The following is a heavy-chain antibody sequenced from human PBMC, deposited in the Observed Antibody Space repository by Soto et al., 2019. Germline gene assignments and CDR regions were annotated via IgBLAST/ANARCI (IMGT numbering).Heavy chain of an antibody. J-gene: IGHJ4*02. Sequence: EVQLEESGGGLVQPGGSLRLSCTASKFFISSSWMSWVRQAPGKGLEWVANIKEDGGLRRYVDSVKGRFTISRDNGKNSVYLQMNSLRADDTAVYYCTSARSSVEPGGFVENWGQGTLVTVSP. CDR2: IKEDGGLR. CDR3: TSARSSVEPGGFVEN. V-gene: IGHV3-7*03. CDR1: KFFISSSW. D-gene: IGHD2-15*01.